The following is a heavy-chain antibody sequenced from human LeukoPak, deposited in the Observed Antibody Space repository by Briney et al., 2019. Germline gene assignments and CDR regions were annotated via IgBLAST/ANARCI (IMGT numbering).Heavy chain of an antibody. V-gene: IGHV3-23*01. CDR3: ARVARFQRNIPSTGSELGY. J-gene: IGHJ4*02. CDR2: IGGRGDRT. Sequence: PGGSLILSCATSGFTFTGYTMTWVRQAPGKGLQWVSIIGGRGDRTYYADYVKGRFAISRDTSKNILYLQMSSLRAEDTALYYCARVARFQRNIPSTGSELGYWGQGTLVTVSS. D-gene: IGHD1-1*01. CDR1: GFTFTGYT.